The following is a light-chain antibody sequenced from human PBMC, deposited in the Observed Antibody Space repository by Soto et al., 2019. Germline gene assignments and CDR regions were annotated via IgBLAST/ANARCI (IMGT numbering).Light chain of an antibody. Sequence: EIVLTQSPAALSVSPGGRATLSCWSSQSVGSTLNWYQQRPGQAPRLLIYDTSIRATGIPARFSGSGSGTEFTLTIASLQSEDFGVYYCQRFNRWPLSFGGGTKV. CDR1: QSVGST. J-gene: IGKJ4*01. CDR2: DTS. V-gene: IGKV3-15*01. CDR3: QRFNRWPLS.